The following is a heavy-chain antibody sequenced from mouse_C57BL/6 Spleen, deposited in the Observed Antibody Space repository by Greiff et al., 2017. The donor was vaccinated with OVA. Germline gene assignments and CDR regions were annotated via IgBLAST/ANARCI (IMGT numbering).Heavy chain of an antibody. CDR1: GFNIKDYY. CDR3: TTYPYCNGSSYEVSMDD. V-gene: IGHV14-1*01. CDR2: IDPEDGDT. Sequence: VQLQQSGAELVRPGASVKLSCTASGFNIKDYYMHWVKQRPEQGLEWIGRIDPEDGDTEYAPKFQGKATMTADTSSSTAYLQLSSLTSEDNAVYYCTTYPYCNGSSYEVSMDDWGKGTSVTVSS. D-gene: IGHD1-1*01. J-gene: IGHJ4*01.